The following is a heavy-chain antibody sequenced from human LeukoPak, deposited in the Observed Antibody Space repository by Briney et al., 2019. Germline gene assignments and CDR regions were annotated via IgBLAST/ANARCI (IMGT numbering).Heavy chain of an antibody. Sequence: GESLKISCKGSGYSFTGDWIGWVRQMPGKGLEGMGVIYPGDSDTRYSPSCQGQVTISVDRSISTASLQCGSLKASDTAMYYCARQRPYYSGAGSYRAFDIWGQGTMVTVSS. D-gene: IGHD3-10*01. V-gene: IGHV5-51*01. CDR3: ARQRPYYSGAGSYRAFDI. J-gene: IGHJ3*02. CDR1: GYSFTGDW. CDR2: IYPGDSDT.